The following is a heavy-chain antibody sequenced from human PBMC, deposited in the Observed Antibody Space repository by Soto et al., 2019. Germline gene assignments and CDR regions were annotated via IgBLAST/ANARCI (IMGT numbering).Heavy chain of an antibody. CDR3: ARGRYSNHKFDY. Sequence: SETLSLTCAVYGGSFSGYYWSWIRQPPGKGLEWIGEINHSGSTNYNPSLKSRVTISVDTSKNQFSLKLSSVTAADTAVYYCARGRYSNHKFDYWGQGTLVTVSS. D-gene: IGHD4-4*01. V-gene: IGHV4-34*01. CDR2: INHSGST. CDR1: GGSFSGYY. J-gene: IGHJ4*02.